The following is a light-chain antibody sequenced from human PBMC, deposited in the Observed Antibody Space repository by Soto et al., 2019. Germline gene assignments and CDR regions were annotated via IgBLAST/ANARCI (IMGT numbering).Light chain of an antibody. CDR2: GAS. CDR1: QSVSTY. CDR3: QQYNNWPLT. Sequence: EIVLTQSPATLSLSPGERATLSCRASQSVSTYVTYLAWYQQKPGQAPRLLIFGASSRATGVPARFSGSGSGTEFTLTINSLQSEDFAVYYCQQYNNWPLTFGQGTRLEIK. V-gene: IGKV3-15*01. J-gene: IGKJ5*01.